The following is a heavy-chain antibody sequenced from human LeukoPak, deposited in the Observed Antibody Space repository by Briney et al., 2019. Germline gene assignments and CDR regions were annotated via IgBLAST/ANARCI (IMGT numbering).Heavy chain of an antibody. D-gene: IGHD6-6*01. J-gene: IGHJ5*02. CDR3: ARAQSIAARPGWFDP. CDR1: GGSISSYY. Sequence: SETLSLTCTVSGGSISSYYWSWIRQPPGKGLEWIGYIYYSGSTNYNPSLKSRVTISVDTSKHQFSLKLSSVTAADTAVYYYARAQSIAARPGWFDPWGQGTLVTVSS. V-gene: IGHV4-59*12. CDR2: IYYSGST.